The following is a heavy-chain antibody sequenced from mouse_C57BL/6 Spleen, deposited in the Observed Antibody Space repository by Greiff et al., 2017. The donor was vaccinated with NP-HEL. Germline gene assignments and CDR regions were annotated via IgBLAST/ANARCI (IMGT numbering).Heavy chain of an antibody. CDR2: INPNNGGT. Sequence: EVQLQQSGPELVKPGASVKIPCKASGYTFTDYNMDWVKQSHGKSLEWIGDINPNNGGTIYNQKFKVKATLTVDKSSSTAYMDLRSLTSEDTAVYYCAREHGPYYYAMDYWGQGTSVTVSA. D-gene: IGHD1-1*02. CDR3: AREHGPYYYAMDY. V-gene: IGHV1-18*01. J-gene: IGHJ4*01. CDR1: GYTFTDYN.